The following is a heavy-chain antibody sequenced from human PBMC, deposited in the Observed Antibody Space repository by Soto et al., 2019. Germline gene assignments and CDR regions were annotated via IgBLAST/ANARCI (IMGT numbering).Heavy chain of an antibody. CDR3: AGREVTRIEVRDV. CDR2: INPRNGDK. D-gene: IGHD2-21*02. CDR1: GCTFVDHY. V-gene: IGHV1-2*02. J-gene: IGHJ6*02. Sequence: GXSVKVCCRASGCTFVDHYLDLVRQAPGQGLEWMGWINPRNGDKKYSQKFQGRVTMIRDTIITTTYMDLSALTSDDTAVYYCAGREVTRIEVRDVWRPGTTVNVSS.